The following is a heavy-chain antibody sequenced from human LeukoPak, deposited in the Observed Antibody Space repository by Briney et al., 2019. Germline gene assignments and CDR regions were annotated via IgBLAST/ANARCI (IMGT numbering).Heavy chain of an antibody. J-gene: IGHJ4*02. D-gene: IGHD6-6*01. CDR2: INHSGST. CDR3: ARGRRRGSSPRYYFDY. CDR1: GGSFSGYY. V-gene: IGHV4-34*01. Sequence: SETLSLACAVYGGSFSGYYWSWIRQPPGKGLEWIGEINHSGSTNYNPSPKSRVTISVDTSKNQFSLKLSSVTAADTAVYYCARGRRRGSSPRYYFDYWGQGTLVTVSS.